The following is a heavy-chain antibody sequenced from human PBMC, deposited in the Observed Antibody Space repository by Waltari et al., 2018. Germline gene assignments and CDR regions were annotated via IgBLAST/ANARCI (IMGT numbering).Heavy chain of an antibody. D-gene: IGHD7-27*01. CDR3: ARASTSGRWGYFDY. CDR1: GASISRGRSY. J-gene: IGHJ4*02. Sequence: QVQLQESGPGLVKPSQTLSLTCTVSGASISRGRSYWIWTRPHPGKGLEWIGYSYYSGSTYYNPSLKSRVTVSVDTSKNQFSLKLSSVTAADTAVYYCARASTSGRWGYFDYWGQGTLVTVSS. V-gene: IGHV4-31*03. CDR2: SYYSGST.